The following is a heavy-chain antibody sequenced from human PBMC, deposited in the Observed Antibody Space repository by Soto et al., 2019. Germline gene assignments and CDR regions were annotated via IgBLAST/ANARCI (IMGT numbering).Heavy chain of an antibody. CDR3: AKKTDSSSPWGALDI. CDR2: ISGSGGST. J-gene: IGHJ3*02. V-gene: IGHV3-23*01. Sequence: EVQLLESGGGLVQPGGSLRLSCAASGFTFSSYAMSWVRQAPAQGLEWVSGISGSGGSTYYADSVKGRFTISRDSSNNTLYLQMDSRRAEDTAVYYCAKKTDSSSPWGALDIWGQGTMVSVSS. D-gene: IGHD6-6*01. CDR1: GFTFSSYA.